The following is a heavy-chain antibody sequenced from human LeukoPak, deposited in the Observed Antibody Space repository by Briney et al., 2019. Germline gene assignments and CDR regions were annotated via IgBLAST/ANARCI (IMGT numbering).Heavy chain of an antibody. CDR1: GYTFTSYD. CDR2: YNPNIGAA. Sequence: ASVKVSCKASGYTFTSYDINWVRQAPGQGLEWMGWYNPNIGAARYSQKFQGRVTMTRDTSISTGYMELSRLRPDDTAIYYCARRRSGWYGGEIDYWGQGTLVTVSS. V-gene: IGHV1-2*02. CDR3: ARRRSGWYGGEIDY. J-gene: IGHJ4*02. D-gene: IGHD6-19*01.